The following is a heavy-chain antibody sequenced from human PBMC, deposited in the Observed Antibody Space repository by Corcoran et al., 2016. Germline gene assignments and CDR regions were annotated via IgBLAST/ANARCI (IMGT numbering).Heavy chain of an antibody. CDR2: ISAYNGNT. Sequence: QVQLVPSGAEVQKPGASVTVSCKASGYTFTSYGISWVRQAPGQGLEWMGWISAYNGNTNYAQKLQGRVTMTTDTSTSTAYMELGSLRSDDTAVCDCARDVVVPAAILRRGFMDVGGQGTTVTVSS. CDR3: ARDVVVPAAILRRGFMDV. D-gene: IGHD2-2*01. J-gene: IGHJ6*02. V-gene: IGHV1-18*01. CDR1: GYTFTSYG.